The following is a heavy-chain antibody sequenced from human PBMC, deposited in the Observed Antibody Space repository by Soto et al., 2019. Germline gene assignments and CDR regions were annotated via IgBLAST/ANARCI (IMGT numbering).Heavy chain of an antibody. Sequence: GGSLRLSCAASGFTFSSYSMNWVRQAPGKGLEWVSYISSSSSTIYYADSVKGRFTISRDNAKNSLYLQMNSLRAEDTAVYYCARDSSYYDYIWGSYRNFDYWGQGTLVTVSS. V-gene: IGHV3-48*01. CDR1: GFTFSSYS. CDR2: ISSSSSTI. J-gene: IGHJ4*02. CDR3: ARDSSYYDYIWGSYRNFDY. D-gene: IGHD3-16*02.